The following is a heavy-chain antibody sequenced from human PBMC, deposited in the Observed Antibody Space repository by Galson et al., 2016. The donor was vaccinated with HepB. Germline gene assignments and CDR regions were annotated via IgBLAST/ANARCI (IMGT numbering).Heavy chain of an antibody. CDR3: ARGKNIVEAPIYFDD. CDR1: GYPFSSYS. Sequence: SVKVSCKASGYPFSSYSIHWVRQAPGQGLEWMGLLNPTGSNTLYAQKFQGRVTLTRDTSTSTVYMELSRLRSDDTAVYYCARGKNIVEAPIYFDDWGQGTLISVSS. D-gene: IGHD1-26*01. CDR2: LNPTGSNT. V-gene: IGHV1-46*01. J-gene: IGHJ4*02.